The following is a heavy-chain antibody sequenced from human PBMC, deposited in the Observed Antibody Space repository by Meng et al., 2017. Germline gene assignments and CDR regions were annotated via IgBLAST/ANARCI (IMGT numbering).Heavy chain of an antibody. CDR2: INPSGGST. V-gene: IGHV1-46*01. Sequence: GQLWQCGEAGKKPGASVKFSCKASGYTFTSYYMHWVRQAPGQGLEWMGIINPSGGSTSYAKKFQGRVTMTRDTSTSTVYMELSSLRSEDTAVYYCARGGNVRDGCNYWGQGTLVTVSS. CDR1: GYTFTSYY. D-gene: IGHD5-24*01. CDR3: ARGGNVRDGCNY. J-gene: IGHJ4*02.